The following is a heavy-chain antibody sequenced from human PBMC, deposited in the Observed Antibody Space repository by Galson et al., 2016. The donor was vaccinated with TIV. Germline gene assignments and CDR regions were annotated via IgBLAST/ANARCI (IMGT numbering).Heavy chain of an antibody. Sequence: SVKVSCKASGGPFRSYAISWVRQAPGQGLEWMGGIIAIFGVANYAQKFQGRVTITADEPTSTVYMELSSLRSEDTAVYYCARGPYYYHSYMGVWGKGTTVTVSS. V-gene: IGHV1-69*13. CDR3: ARGPYYYHSYMGV. CDR2: IIAIFGVA. J-gene: IGHJ6*03. CDR1: GGPFRSYA.